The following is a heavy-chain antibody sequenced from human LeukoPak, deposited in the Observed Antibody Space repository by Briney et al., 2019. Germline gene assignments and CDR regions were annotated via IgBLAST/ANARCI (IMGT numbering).Heavy chain of an antibody. J-gene: IGHJ4*02. CDR2: ISYDGSNR. Sequence: GGSLRLSCAASGFTFSSYAMHWVRQAPGKGLEWVAVISYDGSNRYYADSVKGRFTISRDNSKNTLYLQMNSLRAEDTAVYYCARDDCTNGVCYLDYWGQGTLVTVSS. D-gene: IGHD2-8*01. CDR1: GFTFSSYA. CDR3: ARDDCTNGVCYLDY. V-gene: IGHV3-30*01.